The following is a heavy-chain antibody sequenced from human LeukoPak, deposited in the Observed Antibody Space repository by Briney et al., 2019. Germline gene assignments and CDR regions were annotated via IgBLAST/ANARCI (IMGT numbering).Heavy chain of an antibody. Sequence: GASVKVSCKASGGTFSSYAISWVRQAPGQGLEWMGGIIPIFGTANYAQKFQGRVTMTRDMSTSTVYMELSSLRSEDTAVYYCARAVGILNYYYYYMDVWGKGTTVTVSS. V-gene: IGHV1-69*05. CDR1: GGTFSSYA. D-gene: IGHD7-27*01. CDR2: IIPIFGTA. CDR3: ARAVGILNYYYYYMDV. J-gene: IGHJ6*03.